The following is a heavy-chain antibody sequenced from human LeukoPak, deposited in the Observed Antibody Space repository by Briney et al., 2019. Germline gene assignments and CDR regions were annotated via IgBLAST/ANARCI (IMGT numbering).Heavy chain of an antibody. Sequence: GGSLRLSCAASGFTFSSYAMSWVRQAPGKGLEWVANIKQDGSEKYYVDSVKGRFTISRDNAKNSLYLQMNSLRAEDTAVYYCARDGIVVVPAAMGTYYYYYYGMDVWGQGTTVTVSS. V-gene: IGHV3-7*01. CDR3: ARDGIVVVPAAMGTYYYYYYGMDV. CDR2: IKQDGSEK. D-gene: IGHD2-2*01. CDR1: GFTFSSYA. J-gene: IGHJ6*02.